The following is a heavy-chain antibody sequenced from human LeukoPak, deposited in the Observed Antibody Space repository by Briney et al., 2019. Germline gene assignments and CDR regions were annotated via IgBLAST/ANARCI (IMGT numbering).Heavy chain of an antibody. CDR2: ISGSSRAI. Sequence: PGGSLRLFCAASGFTFSAYSMNWVRQAPGKGLEWVSYISGSSRAIYYADSVQGRFTISRDTAKNSLYLQMNSLRAEDTAVYYCVRDTTHYDYYMDVWGKGTTVTVSS. CDR3: VRDTTHYDYYMDV. CDR1: GFTFSAYS. V-gene: IGHV3-48*04. J-gene: IGHJ6*03. D-gene: IGHD1-14*01.